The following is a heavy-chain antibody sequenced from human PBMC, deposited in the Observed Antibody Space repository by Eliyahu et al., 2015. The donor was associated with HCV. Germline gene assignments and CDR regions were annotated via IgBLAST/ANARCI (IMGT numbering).Heavy chain of an antibody. D-gene: IGHD3-10*01. CDR3: ARGLKKGYGSGISRYYGMDV. V-gene: IGHV1-8*01. CDR2: MXPNSXNT. J-gene: IGHJ6*04. Sequence: QVQLVQSGAEVKKPGASVKVSCKASGYTFTSYDIXXVXQATGQGLEWMGXMXPNSXNTGYAQKFQGRXTMTRNTSISTAYMELSSLRSEDTAVYYCARGLKKGYGSGISRYYGMDVWGKGTTVTVSS. CDR1: GYTFTSYD.